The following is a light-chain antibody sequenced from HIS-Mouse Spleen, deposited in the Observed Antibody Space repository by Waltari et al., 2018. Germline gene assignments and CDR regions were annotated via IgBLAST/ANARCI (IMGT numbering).Light chain of an antibody. CDR1: SSDVGSYNL. V-gene: IGLV2-23*01. CDR2: EGS. J-gene: IGLJ3*02. Sequence: QSALTQPASVSGSPGQSITISCTGTSSDVGSYNLVSWYQQHPGKAPKLMIYEGSKRPSGVSNRFSGSKSGHTASLTIYGLQAEDEADYYCCSYAGSSTFWVFGGGTKLTVL. CDR3: CSYAGSSTFWV.